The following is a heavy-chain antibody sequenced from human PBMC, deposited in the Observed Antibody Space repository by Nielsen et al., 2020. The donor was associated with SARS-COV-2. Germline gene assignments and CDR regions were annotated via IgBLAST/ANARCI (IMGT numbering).Heavy chain of an antibody. CDR1: GFTFTSHW. D-gene: IGHD5-24*01. J-gene: IGHJ4*02. V-gene: IGHV3-7*01. CDR3: VRDEVEMATTPGFDS. CDR2: IKPDGSEK. Sequence: GESLKISCAASGFTFTSHWMSWVRQAPGKGLEWVANIKPDGSEKYYVDSVRGRFTISRDNAKNSVYLQMNSLRAEDTAVYHCVRDEVEMATTPGFDSWGQGTLVTVSS.